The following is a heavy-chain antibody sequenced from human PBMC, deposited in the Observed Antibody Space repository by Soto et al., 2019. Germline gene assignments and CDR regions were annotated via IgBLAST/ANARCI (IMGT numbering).Heavy chain of an antibody. CDR2: ISFDGSDE. CDR3: AKDLEYYYDSSGYSLEY. D-gene: IGHD3-22*01. J-gene: IGHJ4*02. CDR1: GFSFNTYA. Sequence: PGESLKISCVTSGFSFNTYAMHWVRQAPGKGLEWVALISFDGSDEYYADSVKGRFTISRDNSRNTLYLQMNSLRPEDTAVYYCAKDLEYYYDSSGYSLEYWGQGTLVTVSS. V-gene: IGHV3-30*18.